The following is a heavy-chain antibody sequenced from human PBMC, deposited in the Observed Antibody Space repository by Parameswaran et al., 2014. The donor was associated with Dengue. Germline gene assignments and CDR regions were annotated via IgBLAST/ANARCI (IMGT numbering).Heavy chain of an antibody. CDR3: ARVDSYYYYGMDV. V-gene: IGHV5-10-1*01. Sequence: VRQMPGKGLEWMGRIDPSDSYTNYSPSFQGHVTISADKSISTAYLQWSSLKASDTAMYFCARVDSYYYYGMDVWGQGTTVTVSS. J-gene: IGHJ6*02. CDR2: IDPSDSYT.